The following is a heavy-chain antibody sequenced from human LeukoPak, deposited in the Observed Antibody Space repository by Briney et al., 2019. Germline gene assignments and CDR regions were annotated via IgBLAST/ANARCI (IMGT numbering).Heavy chain of an antibody. J-gene: IGHJ3*02. CDR3: AAFYVVAATPVNAFDI. CDR2: INPSGGST. V-gene: IGHV1-46*01. D-gene: IGHD2-15*01. CDR1: GYTFTSYY. Sequence: RRASVKVSCKASGYTFTSYYMHWVRQAPGQGLEWMGIINPSGGSTSYAQKFQGRVTMTRDTSTSTVYMELSSLRSEDTAVYYCAAFYVVAATPVNAFDIWGQGTMVTVSS.